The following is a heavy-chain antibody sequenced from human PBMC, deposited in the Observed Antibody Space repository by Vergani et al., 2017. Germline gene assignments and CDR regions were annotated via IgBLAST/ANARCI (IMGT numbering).Heavy chain of an antibody. J-gene: IGHJ4*02. CDR2: INTIIGNP. V-gene: IGHV7-4-1*02. D-gene: IGHD4-23*01. CDR1: VYTFTSYG. CDR3: ATKNGGNDETMGY. Sequence: QVQLVQSGAEVKKPGASVKVSCKASVYTFTSYGISWVRQAPGQGLEWMGWINTIIGNPTYAQGFIGRFVFSLDTSVSTAYLQISSLQAADTAVYYCATKNGGNDETMGYWGQGTLVTVSS.